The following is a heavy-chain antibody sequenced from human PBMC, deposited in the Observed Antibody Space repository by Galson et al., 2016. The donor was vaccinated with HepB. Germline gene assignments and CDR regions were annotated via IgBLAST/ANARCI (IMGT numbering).Heavy chain of an antibody. CDR3: SRRNDTTGYYYIDF. CDR2: IGGSGGDT. D-gene: IGHD3-22*01. J-gene: IGHJ4*02. CDR1: GFTFHKCM. Sequence: SLRLSCAASGFTFHKCMLNWVRQAPGKGLEWVSAIGGSGGDTYYADSVRGRFTISRDNSKNTLYLIINNLRAEDTAVYFWSRRNDTTGYYYIDFWGQGTRVTVSS. V-gene: IGHV3-23*01.